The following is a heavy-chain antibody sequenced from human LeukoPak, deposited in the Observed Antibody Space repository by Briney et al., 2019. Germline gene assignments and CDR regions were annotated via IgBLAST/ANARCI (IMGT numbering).Heavy chain of an antibody. V-gene: IGHV4-39*07. D-gene: IGHD3-3*01. CDR2: IYYSGST. Sequence: PSETLSLTCTVSGGSISSSSYYWGWIRQPPGKGLEWIGSIYYSGSTYYNPSLKSRVTISVDTSKNQFSLKLSSVTAADTAVYYCARAASLFSWFDPWGQGTLVTVSS. J-gene: IGHJ5*02. CDR1: GGSISSSSYY. CDR3: ARAASLFSWFDP.